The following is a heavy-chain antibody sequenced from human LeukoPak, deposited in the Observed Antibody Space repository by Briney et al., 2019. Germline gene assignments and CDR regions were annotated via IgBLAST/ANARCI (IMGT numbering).Heavy chain of an antibody. CDR3: ARFEGYDFLTGYAYYFDY. CDR2: IYYSGST. D-gene: IGHD3-9*01. V-gene: IGHV4-59*01. J-gene: IGHJ4*02. Sequence: SETLSLTCTVSGGSISSYYWSWIRQPPGKEVEWIGYIYYSGSTNYNPSLKSRVTISVDTSKNQFSLKLTSVTAADTAVYYCARFEGYDFLTGYAYYFDYWGQGTLVTVSS. CDR1: GGSISSYY.